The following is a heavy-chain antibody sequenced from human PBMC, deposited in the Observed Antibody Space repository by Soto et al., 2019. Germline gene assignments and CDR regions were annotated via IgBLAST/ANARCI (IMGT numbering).Heavy chain of an antibody. Sequence: SVTVSCTASGVTFNNSTVNWVRQAPGQGLEWMGRFTPILGVANNAQKFQGRLTLSVEKSTSTAYMELSSLRSEDTAVYYCARPSTTATGGVEHWGQGTLVTVSS. CDR1: GVTFNNST. CDR3: ARPSTTATGGVEH. D-gene: IGHD2-8*02. CDR2: FTPILGVA. V-gene: IGHV1-69*02. J-gene: IGHJ4*02.